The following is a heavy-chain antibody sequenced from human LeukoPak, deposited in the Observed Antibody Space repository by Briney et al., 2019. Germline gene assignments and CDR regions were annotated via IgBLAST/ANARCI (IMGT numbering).Heavy chain of an antibody. CDR3: ARVSGWGLENYGMDV. J-gene: IGHJ6*02. CDR1: GYTFTSYD. D-gene: IGHD7-27*01. V-gene: IGHV1-8*01. Sequence: ASVTVSCKASGYTFTSYDINWVRQAPGQGLEWMGWMNPNSGNTGYAQKFQGRVTITRNTSISTAYMELSSLRSEDTAVYYCARVSGWGLENYGMDVWGQGTTVTVSS. CDR2: MNPNSGNT.